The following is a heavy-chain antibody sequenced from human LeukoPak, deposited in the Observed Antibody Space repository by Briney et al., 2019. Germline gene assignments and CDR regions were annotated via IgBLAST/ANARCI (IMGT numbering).Heavy chain of an antibody. CDR1: GFTVSSNS. J-gene: IGHJ4*02. V-gene: IGHV3-53*01. Sequence: GRSLRLSCTVSGFTVSSNSMSWVRQAPGKGLEWVSFIYNSSRRHYSDSVKGRFTISSDNSKNTLYLQMNSLGAEDTAVYSCARRAGAYSHPYDYWGQGTLVTVSS. CDR2: IYNSSRR. CDR3: ARRAGAYSHPYDY. D-gene: IGHD4/OR15-4a*01.